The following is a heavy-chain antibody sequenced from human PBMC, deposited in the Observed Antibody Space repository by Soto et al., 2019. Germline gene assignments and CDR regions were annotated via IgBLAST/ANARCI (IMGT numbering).Heavy chain of an antibody. CDR2: IYYTGNT. V-gene: IGHV4-59*01. J-gene: IGHJ4*02. CDR3: ARGGSGYPFDF. CDR1: GGSISNYY. Sequence: SETLCLTCSVSGGSISNYYWSWMRQPPGRGLEWIGYIYYTGNTNYNPSLKSRVTISLDTSKNHFSLKLSSVTAADMAVYYCARGGSGYPFDFWGQGTLVTVSS. D-gene: IGHD3-3*01.